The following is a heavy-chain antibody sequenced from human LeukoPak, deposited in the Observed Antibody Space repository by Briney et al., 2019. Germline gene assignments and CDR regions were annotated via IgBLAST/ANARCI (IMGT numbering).Heavy chain of an antibody. D-gene: IGHD3-9*01. J-gene: IGHJ5*02. CDR3: GIGRKFDWLLCHH. CDR1: GYTLTDVS. Sequence: ASVKVSCKISGYTLTDVSMHWVRQAPGKGLEWMGGFDPEGGETVYAQKFQGRVTMTEDPCADTAYMELRSLSSEDTAVYYCGIGRKFDWLLCHHWGQGTLVTVSS. V-gene: IGHV1-24*01. CDR2: FDPEGGET.